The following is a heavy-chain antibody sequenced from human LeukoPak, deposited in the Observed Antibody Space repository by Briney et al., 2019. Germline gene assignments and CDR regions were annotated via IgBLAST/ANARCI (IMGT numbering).Heavy chain of an antibody. CDR3: ARGRPPNY. CDR1: GGSFSGYY. Sequence: SETLSLTCAVYGGSFSGYYWSWIRQPPGKGLEWIGEINHSGSTNYNPSLKSRVTISVDTSKNQFSLKLSSVTAADTAVYYCARGRPPNYWGRGTLVTVSS. V-gene: IGHV4-34*01. J-gene: IGHJ4*02. CDR2: INHSGST.